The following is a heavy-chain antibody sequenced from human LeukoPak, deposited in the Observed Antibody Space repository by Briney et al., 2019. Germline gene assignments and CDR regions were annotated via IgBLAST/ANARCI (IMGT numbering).Heavy chain of an antibody. V-gene: IGHV3-23*01. J-gene: IGHJ4*02. CDR3: AKVRRYDFWGALDY. D-gene: IGHD3-3*01. Sequence: GGSLRLSCAASGFTFSSYSMNWVRQAPGKGLEWVSAISGSGGSTYYADSVKGRFTISRDNSKNTLYLQMNSLRAEDTAVYYCAKVRRYDFWGALDYWGQGTLVTVSS. CDR1: GFTFSSYS. CDR2: ISGSGGST.